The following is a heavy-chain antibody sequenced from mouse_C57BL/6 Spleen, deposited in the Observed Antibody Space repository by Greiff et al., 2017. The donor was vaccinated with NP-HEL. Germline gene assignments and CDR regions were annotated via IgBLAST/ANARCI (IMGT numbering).Heavy chain of an antibody. CDR3: ARSDPETWFAY. CDR2: IYPRSGNT. CDR1: GYTFTSYG. J-gene: IGHJ3*01. V-gene: IGHV1-81*01. Sequence: VQRVESGAELARPGASVKLSCKASGYTFTSYGISWVKQRTGQGLEWIGEIYPRSGNTYYNEKFKGKATLTADKSSSTAYMELRSLTSEDSAVYFCARSDPETWFAYWGQGTLVTVSA.